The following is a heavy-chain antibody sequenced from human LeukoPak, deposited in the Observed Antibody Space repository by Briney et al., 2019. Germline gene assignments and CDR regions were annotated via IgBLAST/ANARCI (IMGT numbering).Heavy chain of an antibody. V-gene: IGHV1-69*06. CDR3: ARDRGSQQFQWFGELLTYYYGMDV. CDR1: GGTFSSYA. D-gene: IGHD3-10*01. CDR2: IIPIFGTA. Sequence: ASVKVFCKASGGTFSSYAISWVRQAPGQGLEWMGGIIPIFGTAHYAQKFQGRVTITAGKSTSTAYMELSSLRSEDTAVYYCARDRGSQQFQWFGELLTYYYGMDVWGKGTTVTVSS. J-gene: IGHJ6*04.